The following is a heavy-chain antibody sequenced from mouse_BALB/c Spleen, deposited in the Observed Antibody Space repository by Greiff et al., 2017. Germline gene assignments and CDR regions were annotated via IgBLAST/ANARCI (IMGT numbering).Heavy chain of an antibody. D-gene: IGHD1-1*01. V-gene: IGHV3-2*02. Sequence: VQLQQSGPGLVKPSQSLSLTCTVTGYSITSDYAWNWIRQFPGNKLEWMGYISYSGSTSYNPSLKSRISITRDTSKNQFFLQLNSVTTEDTATYYCARWDYYGSSYEEVDYWGQGTSVTVSS. CDR3: ARWDYYGSSYEEVDY. J-gene: IGHJ4*01. CDR2: ISYSGST. CDR1: GYSITSDYA.